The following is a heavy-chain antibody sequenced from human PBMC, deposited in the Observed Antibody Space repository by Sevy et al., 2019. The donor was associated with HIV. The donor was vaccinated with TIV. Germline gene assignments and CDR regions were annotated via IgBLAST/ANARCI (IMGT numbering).Heavy chain of an antibody. D-gene: IGHD3-9*01. CDR2: ISGRDGGP. CDR1: GFTFSTYA. Sequence: GGSLRLSCAASGFTFSTYAMSWVRRAPGKGLEWVSTISGRDGGPYYADSVKGRFTISRDNSKDTMHLQMNSLRADDTALYYCAKHYLHDIASGWYFDVWGRGTLVTVSS. CDR3: AKHYLHDIASGWYFDV. J-gene: IGHJ2*01. V-gene: IGHV3-23*01.